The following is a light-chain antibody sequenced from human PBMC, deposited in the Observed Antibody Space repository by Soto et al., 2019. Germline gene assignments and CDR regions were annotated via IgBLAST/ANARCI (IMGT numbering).Light chain of an antibody. J-gene: IGKJ2*01. V-gene: IGKV3-20*01. CDR3: QQYGTSPYT. CDR2: GAS. CDR1: QSVYNNY. Sequence: EIVLTQSSDTLSLSPGERATLSCRASQSVYNNYLAWYQQKPGQAPRLLIYGASSRPGGIPDKFSGGGSGTDFTLTINRLEPEDFAVYYCQQYGTSPYTFAQGTKVDI.